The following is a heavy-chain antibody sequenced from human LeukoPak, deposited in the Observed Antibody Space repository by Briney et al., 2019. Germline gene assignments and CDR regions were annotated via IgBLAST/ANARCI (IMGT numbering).Heavy chain of an antibody. J-gene: IGHJ4*02. CDR3: ARATGRYGDLDY. D-gene: IGHD4-17*01. CDR1: GFTFSSYD. V-gene: IGHV3-13*01. CDR2: IGTAGDT. Sequence: PGGSLRLSCAASGFTFSSYDMHWVRQATGKGLEWVSAIGTAGDTYYPGSVKGRFTISRENAKNSLYLQMNSLRAGDTAVYYCARATGRYGDLDYWGQGTLVTVSS.